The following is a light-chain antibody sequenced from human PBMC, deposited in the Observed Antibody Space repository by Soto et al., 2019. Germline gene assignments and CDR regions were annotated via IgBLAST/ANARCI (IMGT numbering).Light chain of an antibody. CDR1: SSDVGGYNY. J-gene: IGLJ2*01. V-gene: IGLV2-11*01. CDR2: DVT. CDR3: CSYAGRRVV. Sequence: QSVLTQPRSVSGSPGQSVTISCTGTSSDVGGYNYVSWYQQYPGKAPKLMIYDVTKRPSGVPDRFSASKSGNTASLTISGLQADDEADYYCCSYAGRRVVFGGGTKVTVL.